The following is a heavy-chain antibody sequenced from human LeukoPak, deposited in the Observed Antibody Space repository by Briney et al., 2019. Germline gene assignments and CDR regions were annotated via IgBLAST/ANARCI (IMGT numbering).Heavy chain of an antibody. D-gene: IGHD1-26*01. CDR2: IRSKANSYAT. CDR1: GFTFSGSA. CDR3: TRHIEYGGSYQGAFDI. V-gene: IGHV3-73*01. J-gene: IGHJ3*02. Sequence: GGSLRLSCAASGFTFSGSAMHWVRQASGKGLEWVGRIRSKANSYATAYAASVKGRFTISRDDSKNTAYLQMNSLKTEDTAVYYCTRHIEYGGSYQGAFDIWGQGTMVTVSS.